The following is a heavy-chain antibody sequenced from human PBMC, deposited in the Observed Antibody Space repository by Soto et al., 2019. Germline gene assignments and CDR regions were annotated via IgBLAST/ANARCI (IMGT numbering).Heavy chain of an antibody. CDR3: AKESRDGNNLGRNFDY. CDR2: ISAYNGNT. CDR1: GYTFTSYG. V-gene: IGHV1-18*01. Sequence: GASVKVSCKASGYTFTSYGISWVRQAPGQGLEWMGWISAYNGNTNYAQKLQGRVTMTTDTSTSTAYMELRSLRSDDTAVYYCAKESRDGNNLGRNFDYWGQGTLGTVSS. J-gene: IGHJ4*02. D-gene: IGHD3-16*01.